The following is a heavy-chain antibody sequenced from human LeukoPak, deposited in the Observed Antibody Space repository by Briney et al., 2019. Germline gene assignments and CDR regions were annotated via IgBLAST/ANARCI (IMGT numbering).Heavy chain of an antibody. CDR3: AKDRMGYSSSWFDY. CDR2: ISGSGGST. CDR1: GFTFSSYA. Sequence: PGGSLRLSCAASGFTFSSYAMSWVRQAPGKGLEWVSGISGSGGSTYYADSVKGRFTIPRDNSKNTLYLQMNSLRAEDTAVYYCAKDRMGYSSSWFDYWGQGTLVTVSS. V-gene: IGHV3-23*01. D-gene: IGHD6-13*01. J-gene: IGHJ4*02.